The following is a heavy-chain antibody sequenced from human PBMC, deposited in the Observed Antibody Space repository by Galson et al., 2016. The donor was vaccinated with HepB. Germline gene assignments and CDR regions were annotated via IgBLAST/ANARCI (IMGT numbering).Heavy chain of an antibody. CDR1: GGALRNYA. Sequence: SVKVSCKASGGALRNYAIDWVRQAPGQGLEWMGGIIPSFGTANYAQKFQGRLTITADKSTSTAYMDLSSLRSEDTAVYYCARADTYCSGGGCYSTRFDPWGQGTLVTVSS. V-gene: IGHV1-69*06. D-gene: IGHD2-15*01. J-gene: IGHJ5*02. CDR2: IIPSFGTA. CDR3: ARADTYCSGGGCYSTRFDP.